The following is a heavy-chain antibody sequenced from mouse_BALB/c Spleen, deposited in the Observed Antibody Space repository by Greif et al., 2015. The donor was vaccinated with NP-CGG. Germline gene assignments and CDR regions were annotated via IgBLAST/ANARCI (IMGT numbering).Heavy chain of an antibody. Sequence: EVKLQESGGGLVQPGGSLKLSCAASGFTFSSYTMSWVRQTPEKRLEWVAYISNGGGSTYYPDTVKGRFTISRDNAKNTLYLQMSSLKSEDTAMYYCARHGVRGFAYWGQGTLVTVSA. CDR1: GFTFSSYT. D-gene: IGHD5-1*01. J-gene: IGHJ3*01. CDR3: ARHGVRGFAY. CDR2: ISNGGGST. V-gene: IGHV5-12-2*01.